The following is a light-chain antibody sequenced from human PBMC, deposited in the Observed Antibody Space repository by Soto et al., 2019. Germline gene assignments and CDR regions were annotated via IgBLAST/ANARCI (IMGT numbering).Light chain of an antibody. CDR2: GNN. Sequence: QSVLTQPPSVSGAPGQRVTISCTGSSSNIGAGYDVHWYQKLPGTAPKLLIYGNNNRPSGVPDRFSGSKSGTSASLAITGLQAEDEADYYCQSYDSSLSGRVVFGGGTKLTVL. CDR3: QSYDSSLSGRVV. V-gene: IGLV1-40*01. CDR1: SSNIGAGYD. J-gene: IGLJ2*01.